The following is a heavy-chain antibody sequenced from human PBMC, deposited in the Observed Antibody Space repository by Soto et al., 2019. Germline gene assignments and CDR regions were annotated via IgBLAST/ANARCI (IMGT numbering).Heavy chain of an antibody. V-gene: IGHV1-8*01. J-gene: IGHJ5*02. CDR2: MNPNSGNT. Sequence: QVQLVQSGAEVKKPGASVKVSCKASGYTFTSYDINWVLQATGQGLEYLGWMNPNSGNTGYVQKFRGRVPMTRKTSICPAYMELSSLGSEETAVYYGARGVKYGDDSRWFDPWGQGTLVTVSS. D-gene: IGHD4-17*01. CDR1: GYTFTSYD. CDR3: ARGVKYGDDSRWFDP.